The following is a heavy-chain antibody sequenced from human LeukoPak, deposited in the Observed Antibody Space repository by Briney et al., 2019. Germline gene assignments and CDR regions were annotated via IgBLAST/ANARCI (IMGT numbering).Heavy chain of an antibody. CDR2: IKQDGSEK. CDR3: ARDRRYYYGSGSFYSPYFDY. V-gene: IGHV3-7*01. J-gene: IGHJ4*02. D-gene: IGHD3-10*01. Sequence: GGSLRLSCAASGFTFSSYWMSWVRQAPGKGLEWVANIKQDGSEKYYVDSVKGRFTISRDNTKNSLDLQMNSLRAEDTAVYYCARDRRYYYGSGSFYSPYFDYWGQGTLVTVSS. CDR1: GFTFSSYW.